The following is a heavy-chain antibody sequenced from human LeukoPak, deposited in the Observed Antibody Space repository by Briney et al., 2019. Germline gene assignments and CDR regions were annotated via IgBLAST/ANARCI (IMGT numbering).Heavy chain of an antibody. J-gene: IGHJ4*02. CDR3: ARAGGSTVSHSDY. CDR1: GFTFSSYS. V-gene: IGHV3-21*01. D-gene: IGHD4-17*01. CDR2: ISSSTSYI. Sequence: GGSLRLSCAASGFTFSSYSMNWIRQAPGKGLEWVSSISSSTSYIYYADSVKGRFTISKDNAKNTLYLQMNSLRAEDTAVYYCARAGGSTVSHSDYWGQGTLVTVSS.